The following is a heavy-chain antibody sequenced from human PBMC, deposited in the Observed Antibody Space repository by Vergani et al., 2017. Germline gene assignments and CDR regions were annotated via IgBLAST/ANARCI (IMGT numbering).Heavy chain of an antibody. V-gene: IGHV1-18*04. CDR2: ISVYNGET. CDR3: ARDRGNSGDYNFDY. D-gene: IGHD1-26*01. Sequence: QVQLVQSGAEVKKPGASVKVSCEGSGYTFRNYGIGWVRQAPGEGLEWLGWISVYNGETKFAQKFQGRVTLTRDTSTDTAYMEMGSLRSDDTAVYYCARDRGNSGDYNFDYWGQGTLVTVSS. J-gene: IGHJ4*02. CDR1: GYTFRNYG.